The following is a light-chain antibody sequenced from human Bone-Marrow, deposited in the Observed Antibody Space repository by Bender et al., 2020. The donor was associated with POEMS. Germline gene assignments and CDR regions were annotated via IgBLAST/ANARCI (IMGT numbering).Light chain of an antibody. CDR3: QSYDILGASNA. CDR2: RDN. Sequence: QSVLTQPPSVSGATGQSVTISCSGSSSNIGRHYIYWYQQFPGLAPKLLIYRDNQRPSGVPDRFSGSKSGTSASLAISGLRSEDEGDYYCQSYDILGASNAFGTGTKVTVI. J-gene: IGLJ1*01. CDR1: SSNIGRHY. V-gene: IGLV1-47*01.